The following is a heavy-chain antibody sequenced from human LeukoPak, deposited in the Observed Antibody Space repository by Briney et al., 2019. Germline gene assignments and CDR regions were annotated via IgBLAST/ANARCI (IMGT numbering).Heavy chain of an antibody. D-gene: IGHD6-25*01. CDR2: FDPEDGET. J-gene: IGHJ6*03. V-gene: IGHV1-24*01. Sequence: ASVKVSCKVSGYTLTELSMHWVRQAPGKGLEWMGGFDPEDGETIYVQKFQGRVTMTADESTTTAYMELSSLRSDDTAIYYCGLSGNYYYYYMDVWGKGTTVTISS. CDR3: GLSGNYYYYYMDV. CDR1: GYTLTELS.